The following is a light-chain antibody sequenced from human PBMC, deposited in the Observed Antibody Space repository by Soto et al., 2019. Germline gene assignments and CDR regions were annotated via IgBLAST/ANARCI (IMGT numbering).Light chain of an antibody. Sequence: IVLTQSPGTLSLSPGESATLSCRASQSIRSSYVAWYQQKPGQAPRRLIYAAYARATGLPDRFSGSGSGTDCTLPISRLEPEEFAIYSCHCQDSGNSAVYSFGQGTKLEI. J-gene: IGKJ2*01. CDR2: AAY. CDR3: HCQDSGNSAVYS. CDR1: QSIRSSY. V-gene: IGKV3-20*01.